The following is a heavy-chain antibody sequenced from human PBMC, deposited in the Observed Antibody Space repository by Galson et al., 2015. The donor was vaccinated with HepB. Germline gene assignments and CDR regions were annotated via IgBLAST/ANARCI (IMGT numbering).Heavy chain of an antibody. D-gene: IGHD3-10*01. CDR2: ISAYNGNT. J-gene: IGHJ6*02. Sequence: SVKVSCKASGYTFTSYGISWVRQAPGQGLEWMGWISAYNGNTNYAQKLQGRVTMTTDTSTSTAYMELRSLRSDDTAVYYCARGPPSLLLWFGELLSYYYGMDVWGQGTTVTVSS. CDR3: ARGPPSLLLWFGELLSYYYGMDV. V-gene: IGHV1-18*04. CDR1: GYTFTSYG.